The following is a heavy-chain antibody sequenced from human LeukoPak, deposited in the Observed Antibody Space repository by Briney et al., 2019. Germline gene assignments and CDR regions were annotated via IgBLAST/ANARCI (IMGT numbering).Heavy chain of an antibody. J-gene: IGHJ4*02. CDR3: ARDYYDILTGEIFDY. CDR1: GYTFTSYG. D-gene: IGHD3-9*01. V-gene: IGHV1-18*01. CDR2: ISAYNGNT. Sequence: ASVTVSCKASGYTFTSYGISWVRQAPGQGLEWMGWISAYNGNTNYAQKLQGRVTMTTDTSTSTAYMELRSLRSDDTAVYYCARDYYDILTGEIFDYWGQGTLVTVSS.